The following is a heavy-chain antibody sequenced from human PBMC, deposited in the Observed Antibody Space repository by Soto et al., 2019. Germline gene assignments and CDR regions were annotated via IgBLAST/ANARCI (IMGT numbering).Heavy chain of an antibody. D-gene: IGHD5-18*01. CDR2: IIPMYGIA. CDR1: GGSFSDYA. J-gene: IGHJ6*02. Sequence: QVQLVQSGAEVKKPGSSVTVSCKTYGGSFSDYAINWVRQSPGQGLEWMGGIIPMYGIANYAPKFQYRVTITAEESTRTAYMEVSSLRSEDTAIFYCARGYKHGYFYALDVWGQGTTVTVSS. CDR3: ARGYKHGYFYALDV. V-gene: IGHV1-69*01.